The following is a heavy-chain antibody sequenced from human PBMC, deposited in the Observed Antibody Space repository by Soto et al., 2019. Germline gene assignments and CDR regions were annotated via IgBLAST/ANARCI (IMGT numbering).Heavy chain of an antibody. CDR1: GGSISSSNW. CDR2: IYHSGST. Sequence: QVQLQESGPGLVKPSGTLSLTCAVSGGSISSSNWWSWVRQPPGKGLEWIGEIYHSGSTNYNPSLKSRVTISVXXSXNXFSLKLSSVTAADTAVYYCARGRGARIAAAGQYFDYWGQGTLVTVSS. CDR3: ARGRGARIAAAGQYFDY. D-gene: IGHD6-13*01. V-gene: IGHV4-4*02. J-gene: IGHJ4*02.